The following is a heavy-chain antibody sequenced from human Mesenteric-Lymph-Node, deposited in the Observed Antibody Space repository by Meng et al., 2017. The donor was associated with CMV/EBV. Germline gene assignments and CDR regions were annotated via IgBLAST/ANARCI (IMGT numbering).Heavy chain of an antibody. Sequence: SCKASGGTFSSYAMSWVRQAPGKGLEWVSGISGSGSGTYHADSVKGRFTISRDNSKNTLYLQMNSRRDEDTAVYYCAKVEDTIAVAGSFDYWGQGTLVTVSS. J-gene: IGHJ4*02. D-gene: IGHD6-19*01. CDR1: GGTFSSYA. CDR2: ISGSGSGT. CDR3: AKVEDTIAVAGSFDY. V-gene: IGHV3-23*01.